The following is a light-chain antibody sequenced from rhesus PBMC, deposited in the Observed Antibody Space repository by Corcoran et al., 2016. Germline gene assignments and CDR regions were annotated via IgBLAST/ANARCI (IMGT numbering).Light chain of an antibody. V-gene: IGKV1-43*02. CDR2: DAS. J-gene: IGKJ2*01. CDR1: QGINNY. Sequence: DIQMTQSPSSLSASVGDRVTITCRASQGINNYLSWYQQKPGKAPKLLIDDASTLQRGVPPRVSGSGAGTDCTLTISSLQPEDFATYYCLQYNSDPYSFGQGTKVEIK. CDR3: LQYNSDPYS.